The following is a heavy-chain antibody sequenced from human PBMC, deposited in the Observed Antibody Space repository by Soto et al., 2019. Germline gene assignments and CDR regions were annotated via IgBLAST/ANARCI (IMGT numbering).Heavy chain of an antibody. CDR1: GGSFSVYY. V-gene: IGHV4-34*01. J-gene: IGHJ5*02. CDR3: ARHSYYSNPLRFDP. D-gene: IGHD4-4*01. Sequence: PSETLSLTCAVNGGSFSVYYWSWIRQPPGRGLEWVGEISHSGSTNYNPSLKSRVTMSVDTSKNQFSLKLSSVTAAETAVYYCARHSYYSNPLRFDPWGQGTLVTVSS. CDR2: ISHSGST.